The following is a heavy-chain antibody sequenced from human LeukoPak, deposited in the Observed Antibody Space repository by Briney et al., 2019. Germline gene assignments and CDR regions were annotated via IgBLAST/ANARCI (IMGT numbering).Heavy chain of an antibody. CDR3: ARDPGGYGDYYFDY. Sequence: SETLSLTCTVSGGSISSHYWSWIRQPAGKGLEWIGRIYSSGSTNYNPSLKSRVTISVDTSKNQFSLKLSSVTAADTAVYYCARDPGGYGDYYFDYWGQGTLVTVSS. CDR2: IYSSGST. J-gene: IGHJ4*02. V-gene: IGHV4-4*07. D-gene: IGHD4-17*01. CDR1: GGSISSHY.